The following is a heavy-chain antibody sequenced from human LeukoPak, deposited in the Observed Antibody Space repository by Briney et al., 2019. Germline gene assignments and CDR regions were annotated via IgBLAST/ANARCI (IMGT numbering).Heavy chain of an antibody. J-gene: IGHJ6*03. D-gene: IGHD5-12*01. V-gene: IGHV1-2*02. CDR2: ISPHSGGT. Sequence: ASVKVSCKASGYIFTGYYMHWVRQAPGQGLEWMGWISPHSGGTNYAQKFQGRVTMTLDTSISTAYMELSSLRSEDMAVYYCARGSGYDYRDYMDVWGKGTTVTVSS. CDR1: GYIFTGYY. CDR3: ARGSGYDYRDYMDV.